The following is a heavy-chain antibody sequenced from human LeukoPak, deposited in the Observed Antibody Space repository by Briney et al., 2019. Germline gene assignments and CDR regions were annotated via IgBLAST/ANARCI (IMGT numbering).Heavy chain of an antibody. D-gene: IGHD3-10*01. CDR3: DYYGSGG. V-gene: IGHV3-23*01. CDR1: GFTFSSYA. Sequence: GGSLRLSCAASGFTFSSYAMSWVRQAPGKGLEWVSTISGSGGSTYYADSVKGRFTISRDNSKNTLYLQMNSLKTEDTAVYYCDYYGSGGWGQGTLVTVSS. J-gene: IGHJ4*02. CDR2: ISGSGGST.